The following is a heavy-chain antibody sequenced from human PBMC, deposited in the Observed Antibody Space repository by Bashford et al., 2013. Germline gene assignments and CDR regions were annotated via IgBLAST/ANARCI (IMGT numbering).Heavy chain of an antibody. Sequence: SVKVSCKASGGTFSSYAISWVRQAPGQGLEWMGGIIPIFGTANYAQKFQGRVTITADESTSTAYMELSSLRSEDTAVYYCARNLYSSSWYFSNDYWGQGTLVTVSS. CDR2: IIPIFGTA. V-gene: IGHV1-69*13. CDR1: GGTFSSYA. CDR3: ARNLYSSSWYFSNDY. D-gene: IGHD6-13*01. J-gene: IGHJ4*02.